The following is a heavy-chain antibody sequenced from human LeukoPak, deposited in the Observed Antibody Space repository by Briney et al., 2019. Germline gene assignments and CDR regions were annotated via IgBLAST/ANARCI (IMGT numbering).Heavy chain of an antibody. J-gene: IGHJ4*02. CDR2: ISSSGGDT. CDR1: GFTFSSYT. Sequence: GGSLRLSCAASGFTFSSYTMNWVRQAPGKGLEWVSAISSSGGDTYYADSVKGRFTISRDNFKNSLYLQMNSLRAEDTAVYYCAREVGAIPFDYWGQGTLVTVSS. V-gene: IGHV3-23*01. CDR3: AREVGAIPFDY. D-gene: IGHD1-26*01.